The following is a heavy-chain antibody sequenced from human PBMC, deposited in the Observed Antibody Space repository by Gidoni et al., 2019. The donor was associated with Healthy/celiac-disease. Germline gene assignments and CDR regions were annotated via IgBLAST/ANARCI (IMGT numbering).Heavy chain of an antibody. V-gene: IGHV3-30-3*01. CDR2: ISYDGSNK. D-gene: IGHD3-22*01. Sequence: QVQLVESGGGVVQPGRSLRLSCAASGFTFSSYAMHWVRQAPGKGLEWVAVISYDGSNKYYADSVKGRFTISRDNSKNTLYLQMNSLRAEDTAVYYCARDPNYYDSSGYYGLFDYWGQGTLVTVSS. CDR1: GFTFSSYA. J-gene: IGHJ4*02. CDR3: ARDPNYYDSSGYYGLFDY.